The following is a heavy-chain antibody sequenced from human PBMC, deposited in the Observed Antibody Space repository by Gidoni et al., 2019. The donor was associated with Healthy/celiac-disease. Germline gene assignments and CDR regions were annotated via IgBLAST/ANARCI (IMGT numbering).Heavy chain of an antibody. J-gene: IGHJ1*01. CDR1: GFTFSSYA. CDR3: AKSGWYEYFQH. CDR2: ISGSGGST. D-gene: IGHD6-19*01. V-gene: IGHV3-23*01. Sequence: EVLLLESGGGLVQLGGSLRLSCAASGFTFSSYAMSWVRPAPGKGLEWVSAISGSGGSTYYADSVKGRFTISRDNSKNTLYLQMNSLRAEDTAVYYCAKSGWYEYFQHWGQGTLVTVSS.